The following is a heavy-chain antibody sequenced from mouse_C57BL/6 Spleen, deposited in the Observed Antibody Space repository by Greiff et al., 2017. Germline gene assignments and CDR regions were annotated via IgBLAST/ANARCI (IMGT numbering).Heavy chain of an antibody. CDR2: ISYDGSN. J-gene: IGHJ3*01. CDR1: GYSITSGYY. V-gene: IGHV3-6*01. CDR3: AREGLRRGEFAY. Sequence: EVKLVESGPGLVKPSQSLSLTCSVTGYSITSGYYWNWIRQFPGNKLEWMGYISYDGSNNYNPSLKNRISITRDTSKNQFFLKLNSVTTEDTATYYCAREGLRRGEFAYWGQGTLVTVSA. D-gene: IGHD2-2*01.